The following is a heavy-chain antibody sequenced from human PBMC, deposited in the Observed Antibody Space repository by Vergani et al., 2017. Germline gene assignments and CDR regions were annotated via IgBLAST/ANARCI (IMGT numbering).Heavy chain of an antibody. D-gene: IGHD4-23*01. V-gene: IGHV4-34*01. CDR1: GGSFSGYY. Sequence: QVQLQQWGAGLLKPSETLSLTCAVYGGSFSGYYWSWIRQPPGKGLEWIGYIYYSGSTYYNPSLKSRVTISVDTSKNQFSLKLSSVTAADTAVYYCARARLTTVVTPPDYWGQGTLVTVSS. CDR2: IYYSGST. J-gene: IGHJ4*02. CDR3: ARARLTTVVTPPDY.